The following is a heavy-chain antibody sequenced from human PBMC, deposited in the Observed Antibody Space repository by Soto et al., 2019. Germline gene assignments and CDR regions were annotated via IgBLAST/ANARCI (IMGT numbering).Heavy chain of an antibody. J-gene: IGHJ4*02. V-gene: IGHV3-33*08. CDR2: IRSDGSKR. CDR3: ARDLSFWSLDLDH. Sequence: QVQMVESGGGVFQPGSSPRLSCAASGFSFSNYGMHWLRQAPGKGLEWVAGIRSDGSKRYYVDSVKGRFTNSRDDSKGTLLLQMNSLRAEDTAVYYCARDLSFWSLDLDHRGQGTLVTVSS. D-gene: IGHD2-8*02. CDR1: GFSFSNYG.